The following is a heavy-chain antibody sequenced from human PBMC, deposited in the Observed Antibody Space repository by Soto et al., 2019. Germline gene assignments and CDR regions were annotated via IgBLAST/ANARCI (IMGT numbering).Heavy chain of an antibody. J-gene: IGHJ4*02. CDR1: GFGFTYTW. V-gene: IGHV3-15*01. D-gene: IGHD3-16*02. CDR2: IKSKISGGAE. Sequence: GGSLRLSCAASGFGFTYTWMSWVRQSPEKGLEWVGRIKSKISGGAEDYAAPVKGRFIISRDDSKSSVYLQMNSLKTEDTGIYYCIAHSGELSLDYWVKGTVVTVSS. CDR3: IAHSGELSLDY.